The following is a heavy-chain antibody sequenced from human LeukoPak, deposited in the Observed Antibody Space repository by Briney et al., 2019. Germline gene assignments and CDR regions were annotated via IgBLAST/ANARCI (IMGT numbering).Heavy chain of an antibody. CDR2: IWYDGSNK. D-gene: IGHD3-22*01. CDR1: GFTFSSYG. V-gene: IGHV3-33*01. CDR3: ARERNSMIVVDPAFDI. Sequence: GGSLRLSCAASGFTFSSYGMHWVRQAPGKGLEWVAVIWYDGSNKYYADPVKGRFTISRDNSKNTLYLQMNSLRAEDTAVYYCARERNSMIVVDPAFDIWGQGTMVTVSS. J-gene: IGHJ3*02.